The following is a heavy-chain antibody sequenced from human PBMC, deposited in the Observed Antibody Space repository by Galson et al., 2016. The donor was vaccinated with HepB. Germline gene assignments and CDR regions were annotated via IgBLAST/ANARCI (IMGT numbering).Heavy chain of an antibody. V-gene: IGHV1-46*04. CDR2: INPSGGTT. CDR3: ARDRGYCSAGRCTYYSDY. Sequence: SVKVSCKASGYSFTTYHVHWVRQAPGQGLEWMGIINPSGGTTTYAQRLQGRITLTRDTSTTTVYMELSSLRSEDTAVYYCARDRGYCSAGRCTYYSDYWGQGTLVTVSP. J-gene: IGHJ4*02. CDR1: GYSFTTYH. D-gene: IGHD2-15*01.